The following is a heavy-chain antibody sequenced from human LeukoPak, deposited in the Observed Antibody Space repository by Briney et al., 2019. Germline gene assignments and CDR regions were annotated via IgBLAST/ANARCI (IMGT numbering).Heavy chain of an antibody. CDR3: ARHALRGSGYDYDDAFDI. D-gene: IGHD5-12*01. CDR2: IYYSGST. CDR1: GASVSSIGYS. V-gene: IGHV4-61*08. J-gene: IGHJ3*02. Sequence: SETLSLTCGVSGASVSSIGYSWSWIRQPPGKGLEWIGYIYYSGSTNYNPSLKSRVTISVDTSKNQFSLKLSSVTAADTAVYYCARHALRGSGYDYDDAFDIWGQGTMVTVSS.